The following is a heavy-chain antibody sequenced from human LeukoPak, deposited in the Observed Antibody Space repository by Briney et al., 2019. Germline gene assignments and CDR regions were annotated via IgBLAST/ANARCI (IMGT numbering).Heavy chain of an antibody. CDR2: ISPGGQTT. CDR3: ARDALYGGNVDY. V-gene: IGHV3-11*04. D-gene: IGHD4-23*01. CDR1: GFTFSDYH. J-gene: IGHJ4*02. Sequence: GGSLRLSCAASGFTFSDYHMNWIRQAPGKGLEWISYISPGGQTTYFADSVKGRFTISRDNAKNSLYLQMNSLRAEETAVYYCARDALYGGNVDYWGQETLVTVSS.